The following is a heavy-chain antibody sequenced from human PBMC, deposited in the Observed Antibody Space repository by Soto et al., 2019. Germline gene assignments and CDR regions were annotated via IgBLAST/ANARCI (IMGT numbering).Heavy chain of an antibody. Sequence: GASVKVSCKVSGYTLTELSMHWVRQAPGKGLEWMGGFDPEDGETIYAQKFQGRVTMTEDTSTDTAYMELSSLRSEDTAVYYCAILASDIVVVPAATGTARGSPDFDYWGRGTLVTVSS. D-gene: IGHD2-2*01. CDR1: GYTLTELS. CDR2: FDPEDGET. V-gene: IGHV1-24*01. CDR3: AILASDIVVVPAATGTARGSPDFDY. J-gene: IGHJ4*02.